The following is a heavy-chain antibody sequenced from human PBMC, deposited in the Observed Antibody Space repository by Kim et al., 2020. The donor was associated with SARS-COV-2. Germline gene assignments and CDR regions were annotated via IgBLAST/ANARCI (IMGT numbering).Heavy chain of an antibody. V-gene: IGHV3-23*01. D-gene: IGHD3-3*01. Sequence: RRLTITRENSKNTLYLQMNSLRAEDTAVYYCAKVSKVLHYDLWSGYSDYWGQGTLVTVSS. J-gene: IGHJ4*02. CDR3: AKVSKVLHYDLWSGYSDY.